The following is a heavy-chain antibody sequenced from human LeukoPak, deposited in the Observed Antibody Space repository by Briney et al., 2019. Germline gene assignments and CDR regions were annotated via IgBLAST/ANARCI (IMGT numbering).Heavy chain of an antibody. CDR2: ISSSSSYI. V-gene: IGHV3-21*01. D-gene: IGHD5-18*01. J-gene: IGHJ4*02. CDR3: ARDGELWTFDY. CDR1: GFTFSSYA. Sequence: GGSLRLSCAASGFTFSSYAMSWVRQAPGKGLEWVSSISSSSSYIYYADSVKGRFTISRDNAKNSLYLQMNSLRAEDTAVYYCARDGELWTFDYWGQGTLVTVSS.